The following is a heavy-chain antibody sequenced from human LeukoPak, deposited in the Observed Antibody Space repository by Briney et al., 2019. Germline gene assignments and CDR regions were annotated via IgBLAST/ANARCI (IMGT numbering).Heavy chain of an antibody. J-gene: IGHJ3*02. CDR1: GFTFSSYA. CDR2: LYSGGNT. D-gene: IGHD3-22*01. V-gene: IGHV3-66*01. CDR3: ARGAYYDDAFDT. Sequence: PGGSLRLSCAASGFTFSSYAMSWVRQAPGKGLEWVSILYSGGNTYYAGSVKGRFSISRDISKNTLFLQMNSLRAEDTGVYYCARGAYYDDAFDTWGHGTMVTVSS.